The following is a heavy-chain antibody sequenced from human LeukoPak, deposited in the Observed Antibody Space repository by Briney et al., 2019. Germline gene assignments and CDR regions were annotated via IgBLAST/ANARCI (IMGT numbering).Heavy chain of an antibody. CDR3: AGRAQTTGWSFDY. V-gene: IGHV4-4*07. J-gene: IGHJ4*02. Sequence: SETLSLTCIVAGGSISSYYWSWIRQPAGKGLEWIGQIHTSGSTNYNPSLKSRVAMSVDTSKNQFSLELSSVTAADTAVYYCAGRAQTTGWSFDYWGQGALVTVSS. CDR1: GGSISSYY. CDR2: IHTSGST. D-gene: IGHD6-19*01.